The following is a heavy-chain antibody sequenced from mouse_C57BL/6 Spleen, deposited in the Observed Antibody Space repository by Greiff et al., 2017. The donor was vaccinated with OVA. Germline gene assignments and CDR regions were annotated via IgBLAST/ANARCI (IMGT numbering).Heavy chain of an antibody. D-gene: IGHD2-4*01. Sequence: ESGPGLVKPSQSLSLTCSVTGYSITSGYYWNWIRQFPGNKLEWMGYISYAGSNKYNPSLTNRISITRDTSTNQFFLKLKSVTTEDTATSYCARGYDYVGDFDYWGQGTTLTVSS. CDR2: ISYAGSN. V-gene: IGHV3-6*01. J-gene: IGHJ2*01. CDR3: ARGYDYVGDFDY. CDR1: GYSITSGYY.